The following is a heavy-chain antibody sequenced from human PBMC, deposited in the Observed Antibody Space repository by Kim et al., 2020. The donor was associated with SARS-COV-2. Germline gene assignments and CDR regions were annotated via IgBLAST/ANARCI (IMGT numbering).Heavy chain of an antibody. D-gene: IGHD3-3*01. CDR1: GGSFSGYY. V-gene: IGHV4-34*01. Sequence: TLSLTCAVYGGSFSGYYWSWIRQPPGKGLEWIGEINHSGSTNYNPSLKSRVTISVDTSKNQFSLKLSSVTAADTAVYYCARGHRSKYYDFWSGYSNWFDPWGQGTLVTVSS. J-gene: IGHJ5*02. CDR2: INHSGST. CDR3: ARGHRSKYYDFWSGYSNWFDP.